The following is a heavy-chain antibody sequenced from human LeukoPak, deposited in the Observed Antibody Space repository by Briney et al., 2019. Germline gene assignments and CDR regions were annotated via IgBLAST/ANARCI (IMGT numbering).Heavy chain of an antibody. J-gene: IGHJ4*02. CDR3: ARDRVGATTNFDY. Sequence: SETLSLTCAVSGGSISSSNWWSWVRQPPGKGLEWIGEIYHSGSTNYNPSLKSRVTISVDKSKNQFSLKLSSVTAADTAVYYCARDRVGATTNFDYWGQGTLVTVSS. V-gene: IGHV4-4*02. CDR1: GGSISSSNW. CDR2: IYHSGST. D-gene: IGHD1-26*01.